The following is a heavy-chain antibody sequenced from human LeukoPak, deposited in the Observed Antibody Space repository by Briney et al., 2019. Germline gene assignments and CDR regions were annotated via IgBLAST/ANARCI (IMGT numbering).Heavy chain of an antibody. Sequence: GGSLRLSCAASGFTFSDYYMSWIRQAPGKGLEWVSYISSSGSTIYYVDSLKGRFTVSRDNAKNSLYLQINSLRVGDTAVYFCARVGAATFYYYYMDVWGKGTTVTVSS. CDR3: ARVGAATFYYYYMDV. CDR2: ISSSGSTI. V-gene: IGHV3-11*04. J-gene: IGHJ6*03. D-gene: IGHD3-10*01. CDR1: GFTFSDYY.